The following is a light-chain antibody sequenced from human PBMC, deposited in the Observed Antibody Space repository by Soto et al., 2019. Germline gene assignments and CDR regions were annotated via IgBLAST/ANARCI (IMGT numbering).Light chain of an antibody. Sequence: EIVLTQSPATLSVSPGERATLSCRASQTISGNLAWYQQRPGQAPSLLIYAASNRVTGLPARFSGSGSGTEFTLTITSLQSDDFATYFCQQDHKWPLTFGQGTKVEI. V-gene: IGKV3-15*01. J-gene: IGKJ2*01. CDR3: QQDHKWPLT. CDR1: QTISGN. CDR2: AAS.